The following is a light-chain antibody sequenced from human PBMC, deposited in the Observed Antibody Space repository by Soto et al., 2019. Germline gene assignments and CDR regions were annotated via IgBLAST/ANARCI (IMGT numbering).Light chain of an antibody. Sequence: NFMLTQPQSVSESPGGTVTISCTRSSGDIARNYVQWYQQRPGSAPSAVIHEDDQRPSGVPDRFSGSVDRSSNSASLTISGLKTEDEADDYCQSYDSSNQGVFGGGTKVTVL. CDR1: SGDIARNY. V-gene: IGLV6-57*03. CDR2: EDD. CDR3: QSYDSSNQGV. J-gene: IGLJ3*02.